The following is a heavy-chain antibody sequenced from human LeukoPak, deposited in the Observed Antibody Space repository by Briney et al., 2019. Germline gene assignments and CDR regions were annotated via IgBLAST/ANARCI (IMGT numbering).Heavy chain of an antibody. D-gene: IGHD2-2*01. Sequence: GGSLRLSCAASGFTFSNYSLTWVRQAPGKGLEWVSGISGNGGSTSYADSVKGRFTISRDNSKNTLYLQMNSLRAVDTAVYYCAKDRSSSTSCSNYWGQGTLVTVSS. V-gene: IGHV3-23*01. J-gene: IGHJ4*02. CDR3: AKDRSSSTSCSNY. CDR1: GFTFSNYS. CDR2: ISGNGGST.